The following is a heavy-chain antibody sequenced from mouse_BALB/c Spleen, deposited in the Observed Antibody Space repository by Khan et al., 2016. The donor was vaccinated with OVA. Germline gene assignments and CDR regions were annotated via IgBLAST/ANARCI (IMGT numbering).Heavy chain of an antibody. Sequence: EVKLQESGPGLVKPSQSLSLTCTVTGYSITSGYAWNWIRQFPGNKLEWMGYISYSGGTSNNPSLKSRISITRDTSKNQFFLQLNSVTTEDTATYYCAIGNYYGYYFDYWGQGTPLTVSS. CDR2: ISYSGGT. J-gene: IGHJ2*01. CDR3: AIGNYYGYYFDY. V-gene: IGHV3-2*02. CDR1: GYSITSGYA. D-gene: IGHD1-1*01.